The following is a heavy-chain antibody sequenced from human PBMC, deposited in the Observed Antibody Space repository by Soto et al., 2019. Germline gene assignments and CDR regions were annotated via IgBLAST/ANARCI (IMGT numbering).Heavy chain of an antibody. CDR3: ARLQPQLITSWSMDV. CDR2: ISAYNGNT. V-gene: IGHV1-18*01. D-gene: IGHD3-10*01. J-gene: IGHJ6*02. Sequence: GASVKVSCKASGYTFTSYGISWVRQAPGQGLEWMGWISAYNGNTNYAQKLQGRVTMTTDTSTSTAYMELRSLRPDDTAVYYCARLQPQLITSWSMDVWGQGTTVTVSS. CDR1: GYTFTSYG.